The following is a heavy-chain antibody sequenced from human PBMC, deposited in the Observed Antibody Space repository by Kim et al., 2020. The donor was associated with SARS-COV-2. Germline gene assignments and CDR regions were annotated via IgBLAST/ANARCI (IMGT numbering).Heavy chain of an antibody. CDR1: GGSISSSNW. D-gene: IGHD6-19*01. CDR2: IYHSGST. V-gene: IGHV4-4*02. Sequence: SETLSLTCAVSGGSISSSNWWSWVRQPPGKGLEWIGEIYHSGSTNYNPSLKSRVTISVDKSKNQFSLKLSSVTAADTAVYYCARGGRSSGWNLYYWGQGTLVTVSS. J-gene: IGHJ4*02. CDR3: ARGGRSSGWNLYY.